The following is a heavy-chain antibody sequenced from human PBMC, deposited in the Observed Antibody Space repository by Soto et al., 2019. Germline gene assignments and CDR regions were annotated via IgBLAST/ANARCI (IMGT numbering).Heavy chain of an antibody. Sequence: GSLRVACSASAFTFSNYWMSGIRQTPGRGLEWVANIKQDGSERYYVDSVKGRFTISRDNAKNSLYLQMNSLRDEDTAVYYCARDRDAYCSKGICSGPYFDYWGQGTLVTVYS. D-gene: IGHD2-8*01. J-gene: IGHJ4*02. CDR1: AFTFSNYW. V-gene: IGHV3-7*01. CDR3: ARDRDAYCSKGICSGPYFDY. CDR2: IKQDGSER.